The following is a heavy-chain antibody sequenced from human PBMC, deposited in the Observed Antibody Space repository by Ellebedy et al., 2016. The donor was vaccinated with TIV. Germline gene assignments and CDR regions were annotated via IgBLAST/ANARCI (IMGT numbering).Heavy chain of an antibody. CDR3: ARWNLPFDY. Sequence: GESLKISCAASGFTFSSYWMSWVRQAPGKGLEWVANIKQDGSGGYYADSVKGRFTISRDNAKNSLYLQMNSLRAEDTAVYYCARWNLPFDYWGQGTLVTVSS. J-gene: IGHJ4*02. CDR2: IKQDGSGG. D-gene: IGHD1-1*01. V-gene: IGHV3-7*03. CDR1: GFTFSSYW.